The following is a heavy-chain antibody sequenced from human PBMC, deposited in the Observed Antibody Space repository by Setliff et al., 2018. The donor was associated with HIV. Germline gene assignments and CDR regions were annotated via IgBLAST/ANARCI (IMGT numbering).Heavy chain of an antibody. CDR1: GYSISSGYY. D-gene: IGHD5-18*01. CDR3: ARVFVDTAVLRVLEYYFDS. Sequence: SETLSLTCTVSGYSISSGYYWGWIRQPPGKGLEWIGSIYYSYSSGSTYYNPSLKSRVTISVDTSKNQFSLKLRSVTAADTAVYYCARVFVDTAVLRVLEYYFDSWGRGTLVTVSS. CDR2: IYYSYSSGST. J-gene: IGHJ4*02. V-gene: IGHV4-38-2*02.